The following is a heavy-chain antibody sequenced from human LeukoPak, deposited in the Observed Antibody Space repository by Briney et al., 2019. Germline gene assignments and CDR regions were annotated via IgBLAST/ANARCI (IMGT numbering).Heavy chain of an antibody. Sequence: GGSLRLSCSASGFTFSTSAMYWVRQAPGKGLEYVSAITSSGGTTFYADSVKGRFTISRDNSKNTLYLQMTSLRAEDTAVYYCVKVDGGYYYDNWGQGTLVTVSS. CDR2: ITSSGGTT. CDR3: VKVDGGYYYDN. CDR1: GFTFSTSA. V-gene: IGHV3-64D*09. J-gene: IGHJ4*02. D-gene: IGHD6-13*01.